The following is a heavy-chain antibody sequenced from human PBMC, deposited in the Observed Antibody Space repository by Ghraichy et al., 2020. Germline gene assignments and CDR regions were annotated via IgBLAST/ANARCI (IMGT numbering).Heavy chain of an antibody. V-gene: IGHV3-53*01. J-gene: IGHJ3*02. CDR3: ARALVPQEALDI. Sequence: GESPNISCAASGFNVSSDFVSWVRQAPGKGLEWLSVIYIGGSTHYADSVKGRFTISRDNSKNTLYLKMNSLRVEDTAIYYCARALVPQEALDIWGQGTTVTVSS. CDR2: IYIGGST. D-gene: IGHD6-13*01. CDR1: GFNVSSDF.